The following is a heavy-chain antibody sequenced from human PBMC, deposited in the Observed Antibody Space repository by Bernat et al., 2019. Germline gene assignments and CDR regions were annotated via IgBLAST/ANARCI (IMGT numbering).Heavy chain of an antibody. D-gene: IGHD2-15*01. J-gene: IGHJ5*02. Sequence: QVQLVQSGAEVKKPGSSVKVSCKASGGTFSSYAISWVRQAPGQGLEWMGGIIPIFGTANYAQKFQGRVTITADKSTSTAYMELSRLRSEDTAVYYCAGCSGGSCYSGWGSWFDPWGQGTLVTVSS. CDR2: IIPIFGTA. CDR3: AGCSGGSCYSGWGSWFDP. V-gene: IGHV1-69*06. CDR1: GGTFSSYA.